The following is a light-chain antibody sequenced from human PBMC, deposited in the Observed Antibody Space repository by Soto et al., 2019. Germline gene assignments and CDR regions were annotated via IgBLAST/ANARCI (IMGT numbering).Light chain of an antibody. J-gene: IGKJ1*01. CDR2: KAS. V-gene: IGKV1-5*03. Sequence: DIPMTQSPSTLSASVGDRVTITCRASQSISSWLAWYQQKPGKAPKLLIYKASSLESGVPSRFSGSGSGTEFTLTISSLQPDDFATYYCQQYSGYSRTFGQGTKVEIK. CDR3: QQYSGYSRT. CDR1: QSISSW.